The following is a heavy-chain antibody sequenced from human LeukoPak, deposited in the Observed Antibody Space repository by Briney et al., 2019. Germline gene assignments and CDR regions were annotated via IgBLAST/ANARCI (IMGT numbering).Heavy chain of an antibody. CDR3: ARGGCSGGSCTDLDY. CDR1: GGSISSGDYY. D-gene: IGHD2-15*01. J-gene: IGHJ4*02. Sequence: SETLSLTCTVSGGSISSGDYYWPWIRQPPGKGLEWIGYIYHSGSTYYNPSLKSRVTISVDRSKNQFSLKLSSVTAADTAVYYCARGGCSGGSCTDLDYWGQGTLVTLSS. CDR2: IYHSGST. V-gene: IGHV4-30-2*01.